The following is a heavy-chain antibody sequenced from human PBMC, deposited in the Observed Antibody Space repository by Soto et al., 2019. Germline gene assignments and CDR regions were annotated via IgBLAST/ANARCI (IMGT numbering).Heavy chain of an antibody. J-gene: IGHJ4*02. CDR2: IWYDGSNK. D-gene: IGHD5-18*01. CDR3: ARERVPWIQLWSSFDY. CDR1: GFTFSSYG. V-gene: IGHV3-33*01. Sequence: HPGGSLRLSCAASGFTFSSYGMHWVRQAPGKGLEWVAVIWYDGSNKYYADSVKGRFTISRDNSKNTLYLQMNSLRAEDTAVYYCARERVPWIQLWSSFDYWGQGTLVTVSS.